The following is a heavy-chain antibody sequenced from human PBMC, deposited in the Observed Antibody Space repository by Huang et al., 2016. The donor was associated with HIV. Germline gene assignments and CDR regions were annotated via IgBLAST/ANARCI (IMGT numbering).Heavy chain of an antibody. CDR1: GGSISSYY. Sequence: QVQLQESGPGLVKPSETLSLTCTVSGGSISSYYWSWIRQPPGKGLEWTGHIYYRGSTNDNPSLKSRVTISVDTSKNQFSLKLSSVTSADTAVYYCARADVSGDYLWYYYGLDLWGQGTTVTVSS. CDR3: ARADVSGDYLWYYYGLDL. J-gene: IGHJ6*02. D-gene: IGHD1-26*01. CDR2: IYYRGST. V-gene: IGHV4-59*01.